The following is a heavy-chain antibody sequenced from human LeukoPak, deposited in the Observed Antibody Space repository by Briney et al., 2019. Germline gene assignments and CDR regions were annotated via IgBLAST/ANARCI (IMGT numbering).Heavy chain of an antibody. V-gene: IGHV1-18*01. Sequence: GASVKVSCKASSYSFTSYGITWVRQAPGQGLEWMGWINPYNGNTNYAQKLQGRVTMTTDTSTSTAYMELRSLRSDDTAVYYCARHVRPIGSSWDQFNFDYWGQGTLVTVSS. CDR3: ARHVRPIGSSWDQFNFDY. CDR1: SYSFTSYG. D-gene: IGHD6-13*01. J-gene: IGHJ4*02. CDR2: INPYNGNT.